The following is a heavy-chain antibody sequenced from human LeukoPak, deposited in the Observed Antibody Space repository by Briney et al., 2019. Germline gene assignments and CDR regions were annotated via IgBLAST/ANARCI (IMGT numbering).Heavy chain of an antibody. J-gene: IGHJ4*01. CDR1: GFTFSSYG. CDR3: AAPPRAGARPQYDY. V-gene: IGHV3-23*01. D-gene: IGHD6-6*01. CDR2: ISAGGDST. Sequence: PGGSLRLSCATSGFTFSSYGMSWVRQAPGKGLEWISAISAGGDSTYYADSVRGRFTISKDESKTTLFLQMNSLRTEDTAIYYCAAPPRAGARPQYDYWGHGAQVTVSS.